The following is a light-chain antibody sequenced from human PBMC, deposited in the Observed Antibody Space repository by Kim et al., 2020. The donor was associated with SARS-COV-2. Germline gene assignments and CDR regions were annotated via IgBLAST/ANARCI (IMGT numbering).Light chain of an antibody. J-gene: IGLJ2*01. CDR1: KLDDKY. V-gene: IGLV3-1*01. Sequence: SYELTQPPSVSVSPGQTASITCSGDKLDDKYVAWYQQKPGQSPVLIIYQDAKRPSGIPERFSGSNSGNTATLTISGTQALDEADYYYQAWDSGTAGVFGGGTQLTVL. CDR3: QAWDSGTAGV. CDR2: QDA.